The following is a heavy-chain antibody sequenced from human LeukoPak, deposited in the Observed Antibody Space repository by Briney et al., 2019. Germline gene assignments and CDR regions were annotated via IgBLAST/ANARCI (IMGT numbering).Heavy chain of an antibody. CDR3: ARASTYGDYAYYYMDV. CDR2: IIPIFGTA. Sequence: ASVKVSCKASGYTFTSYDINWVRQAPGQGLEWMGGIIPIFGTANYAQKFQGRVTITADKSTSTAYMELSSLRSEDTAVYYCARASTYGDYAYYYMDVWGKGTTVTVSS. V-gene: IGHV1-69*06. D-gene: IGHD4-17*01. J-gene: IGHJ6*03. CDR1: GYTFTSYD.